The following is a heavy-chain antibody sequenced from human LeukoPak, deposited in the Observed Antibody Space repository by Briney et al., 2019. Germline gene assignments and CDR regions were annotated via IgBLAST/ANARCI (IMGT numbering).Heavy chain of an antibody. CDR2: IIPIFGTA. J-gene: IGHJ4*02. CDR3: ASTPLAAAGDYYFDY. V-gene: IGHV1-69*13. D-gene: IGHD6-13*01. CDR1: GGTFSSYA. Sequence: ASVKVSCKASGGTFSSYAISWVRQAPGQGLEWMGGIIPIFGTANYAQKFQGRVTITADESTSTAYMEPSSLRSEDTAVYYCASTPLAAAGDYYFDYWGQETLVTVSS.